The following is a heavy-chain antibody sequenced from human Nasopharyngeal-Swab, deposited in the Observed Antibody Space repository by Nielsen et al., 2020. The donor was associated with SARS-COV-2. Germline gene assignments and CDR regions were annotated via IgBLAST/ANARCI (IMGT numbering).Heavy chain of an antibody. V-gene: IGHV1-58*02. D-gene: IGHD6-19*01. CDR3: AAEVRYSSGWWAYYYYGMDV. CDR2: IVVGSGNT. CDR1: GFTFTSSA. Sequence: AVNVSYKASGFTFTSSAMQWVRQARGQRREWIGWIVVGSGNTNYAQKFQERVTITRDMSTSTAYMELSSLRSEDTAVYYCAAEVRYSSGWWAYYYYGMDVWGQGTTVTVSS. J-gene: IGHJ6*02.